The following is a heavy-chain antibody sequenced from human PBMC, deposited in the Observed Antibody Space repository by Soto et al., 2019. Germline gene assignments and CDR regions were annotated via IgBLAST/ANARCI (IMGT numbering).Heavy chain of an antibody. CDR3: ARHGYNYGGGYFDY. D-gene: IGHD5-18*01. CDR1: TVSSNY. Sequence: EVQLVESGGGLVQPGVTVSSNYMSWVRQAPGKGLEWVSVIYSGGSTYYADSVKGRFTISRDNSKNTLYLQMNSLRAEDTAMYYCARHGYNYGGGYFDYWGQGTLVTVSS. V-gene: IGHV3-66*04. J-gene: IGHJ4*02. CDR2: IYSGGST.